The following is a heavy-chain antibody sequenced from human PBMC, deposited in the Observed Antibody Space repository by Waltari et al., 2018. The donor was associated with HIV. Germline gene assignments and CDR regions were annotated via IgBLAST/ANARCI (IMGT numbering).Heavy chain of an antibody. CDR3: ARLAAAGSPQYYYGMDV. CDR2: IIPILGIA. D-gene: IGHD6-13*01. V-gene: IGHV1-69*04. J-gene: IGHJ6*02. CDR1: GGTFSSYA. Sequence: QVQLVQSGAEVKKPGSSVKVSCKASGGTFSSYAISWVRQAPGQGLEWMGRIIPILGIANYAQKFQGRVTITADKSTSTAYMELSSLRSEDTAVYYCARLAAAGSPQYYYGMDVWGQGTTVTVSS.